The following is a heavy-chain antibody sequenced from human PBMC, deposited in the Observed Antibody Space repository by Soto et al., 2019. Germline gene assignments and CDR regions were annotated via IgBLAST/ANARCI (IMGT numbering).Heavy chain of an antibody. CDR1: GGSFSGYY. CDR2: INHSGST. CDR3: ARGNLGY. Sequence: QVQLQQWGAGLLKPSETLSLTCAVYGGSFSGYYWSWIRQPPGKGLAWIGEINHSGSTNYNPTLKSRVTISVDTSKNQFSLKLSPVTAADTAVYYCARGNLGYWGQGTLVTVSA. V-gene: IGHV4-34*01. J-gene: IGHJ4*02.